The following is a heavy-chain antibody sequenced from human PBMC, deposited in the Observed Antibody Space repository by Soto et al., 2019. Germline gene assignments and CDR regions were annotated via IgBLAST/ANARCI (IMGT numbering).Heavy chain of an antibody. D-gene: IGHD6-6*01. CDR2: ISYDGSNK. V-gene: IGHV3-30*03. J-gene: IGHJ6*02. Sequence: GGSLRLSCAASGFTFSSYGMHWARQAPGKGLEWVAVISYDGSNKYYADSVKGRFTISRDNSKNTLYLQMNSLRAEDTAVYYCATGSSSFYYYYGMDVWGQGTTVTVSS. CDR1: GFTFSSYG. CDR3: ATGSSSFYYYYGMDV.